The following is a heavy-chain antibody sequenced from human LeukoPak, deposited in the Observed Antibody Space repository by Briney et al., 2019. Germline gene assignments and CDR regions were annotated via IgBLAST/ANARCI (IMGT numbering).Heavy chain of an antibody. V-gene: IGHV1-69*13. CDR2: IIPIFGTA. D-gene: IGHD4-17*01. Sequence: SVNVSCKASGGTFSSYAISWVRQAPGQGLEWMGGIIPIFGTANYAQKFQGRVTITADESTSTAYMELSSLRSDDTAVYYCARISDYGDYFDYWGQGTLVTVSS. J-gene: IGHJ4*02. CDR1: GGTFSSYA. CDR3: ARISDYGDYFDY.